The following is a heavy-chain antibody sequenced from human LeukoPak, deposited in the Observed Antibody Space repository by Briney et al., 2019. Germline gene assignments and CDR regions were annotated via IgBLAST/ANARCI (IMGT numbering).Heavy chain of an antibody. D-gene: IGHD3-10*01. CDR3: AKDFVVRGVIGWFDP. CDR2: ISGSGGST. V-gene: IGHV3-23*01. J-gene: IGHJ5*02. CDR1: GFTFSSYA. Sequence: PGGSLGLSCAASGFTFSSYAMSWVRQAPGKGLEWVSAISGSGGSTYYADSVKGRFTISRDNSKNTLYLQMNSLRAEDTAVYYCAKDFVVRGVIGWFDPWGQGTLVTVSS.